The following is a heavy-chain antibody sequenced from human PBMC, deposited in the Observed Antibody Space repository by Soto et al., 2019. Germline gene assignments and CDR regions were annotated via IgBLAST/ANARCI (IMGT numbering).Heavy chain of an antibody. CDR1: GASISSSSSNYY. CDR2: IYYSGSI. J-gene: IGHJ5*02. CDR3: ASHVVGVPSAIADPSWFDP. Sequence: LSLTCTVSGASISSSSSNYYWGWIRQPPGKGLEWIGSIYYSGSIYHSPSLKSRVTMSVDTSKSQFSLNLNSVTAADTAVYYCASHVVGVPSAIADPSWFDPWGQGTLVTVSS. V-gene: IGHV4-39*01. D-gene: IGHD2-2*01.